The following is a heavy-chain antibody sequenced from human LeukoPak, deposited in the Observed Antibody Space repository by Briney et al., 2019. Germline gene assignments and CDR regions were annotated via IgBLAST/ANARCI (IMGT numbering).Heavy chain of an antibody. V-gene: IGHV4-39*07. CDR1: GGSTSSSSYY. CDR2: IYYSGST. Sequence: PSETLSLTCTVSGGSTSSSSYYWGWIRQPPGKGLKWIGSIYYSGSTNYNPSLKSRVTISVDTSKNQFSLKLSSVTAADTAVYYCARGRWVYSSSWYYFDYWGQGTLVTVSS. D-gene: IGHD6-13*01. J-gene: IGHJ4*02. CDR3: ARGRWVYSSSWYYFDY.